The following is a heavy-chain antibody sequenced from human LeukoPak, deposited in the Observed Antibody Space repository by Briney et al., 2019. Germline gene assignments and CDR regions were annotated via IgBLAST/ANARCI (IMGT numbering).Heavy chain of an antibody. CDR3: ARDIVGATGLYYFDH. CDR1: GGTFSSYA. CDR2: IIPIFGTA. J-gene: IGHJ4*02. D-gene: IGHD1-26*01. V-gene: IGHV1-69*05. Sequence: SVKVSCKASGGTFSSYAISWVRQAPGQGLEWMGRIIPIFGTANYAQKFQGRVTITTYESTSTAYMELSSLRSEDTAVYYCARDIVGATGLYYFDHWGQGTLVTVSS.